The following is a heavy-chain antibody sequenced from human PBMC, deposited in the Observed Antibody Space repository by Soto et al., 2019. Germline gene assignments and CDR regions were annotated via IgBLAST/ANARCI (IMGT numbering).Heavy chain of an antibody. J-gene: IGHJ4*02. CDR1: GFTFSSYW. CDR2: IDSDGSPT. Sequence: GGSLRLSCTASGFTFSSYWMHWVRQAPGKGLVWVSRIDSDGSPTNYADFVKGRFTISRDNAKNTLYLQMNSLRVEDTAVYYCARGASGYGNFDDWGQGTLVTVSS. D-gene: IGHD5-12*01. V-gene: IGHV3-74*01. CDR3: ARGASGYGNFDD.